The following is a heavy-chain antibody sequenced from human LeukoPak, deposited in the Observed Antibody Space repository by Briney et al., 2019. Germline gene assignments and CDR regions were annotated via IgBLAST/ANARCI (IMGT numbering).Heavy chain of an antibody. CDR2: TSSGSSTI. Sequence: GGSLRLSCAASGFTFSDYNMNWVRQPPGRGLEWVSYTSSGSSTIYYADSVKGRFTISRDNAKNSLYLQMNSLRAEDTAVYYCARAYSGYTYGYHYWGQGTLVTVSS. J-gene: IGHJ4*02. CDR1: GFTFSDYN. V-gene: IGHV3-48*01. CDR3: ARAYSGYTYGYHY. D-gene: IGHD5-18*01.